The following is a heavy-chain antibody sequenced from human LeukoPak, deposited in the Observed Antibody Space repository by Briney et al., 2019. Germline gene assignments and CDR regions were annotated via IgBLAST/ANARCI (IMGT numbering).Heavy chain of an antibody. D-gene: IGHD5-24*01. Sequence: GGSLRLSCAASEFIISPYSMSWVRQAPGKGLEWVGRIKSKTDGETTQYAAPVKGRFTISRDDSRNTLYLQMDSLTTGDTAVYYCSTVLNGDTDYWGRGALVTVSS. CDR2: IKSKTDGETT. V-gene: IGHV3-15*01. J-gene: IGHJ4*02. CDR1: EFIISPYS. CDR3: STVLNGDTDY.